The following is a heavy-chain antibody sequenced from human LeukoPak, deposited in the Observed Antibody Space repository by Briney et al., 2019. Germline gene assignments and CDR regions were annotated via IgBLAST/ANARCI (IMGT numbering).Heavy chain of an antibody. CDR3: VRDWDHFDFDS. CDR2: KGDGTHT. Sequence: TGGSLRLSCAASGFTFRNYWMPWVRQAPGKGLVWVSRKGDGTHTIYADSVKGRFSISRGNAKSTLYLQMRSLRADDTAVYYCVRDWDHFDFDSWGQGTLVTVSS. CDR1: GFTFRNYW. V-gene: IGHV3-74*01. D-gene: IGHD1-26*01. J-gene: IGHJ5*01.